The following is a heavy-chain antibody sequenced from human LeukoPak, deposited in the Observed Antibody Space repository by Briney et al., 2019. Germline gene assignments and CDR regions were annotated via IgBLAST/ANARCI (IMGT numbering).Heavy chain of an antibody. D-gene: IGHD6-13*01. V-gene: IGHV3-74*01. CDR1: GFTFSSRW. Sequence: HSGGSLRLSCVVSGFTSGFTFSSRWMHWVRQAPGKGLVWVSLVKNDGSTNYADSVKGRFTVFRDNAENTLYLQMNNLRVEDTALYFCHPLGYTSNWGQGTLVTVSS. CDR2: VKNDGST. J-gene: IGHJ4*02. CDR3: HPLGYTSN.